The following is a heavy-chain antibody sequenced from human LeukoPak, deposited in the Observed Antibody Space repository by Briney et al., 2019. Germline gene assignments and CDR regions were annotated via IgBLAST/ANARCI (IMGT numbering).Heavy chain of an antibody. CDR1: GFTFSSYA. Sequence: GGSLRLSCAASGFTFSSYAMSWVRQAPGKGLEWVSAISGSGGSTYYADSVKGRFTISRDNSKNTLYLQMNSLRAEDTAVYYRAKDLYSSGYPEYFQHWGQGTLVTVSS. CDR2: ISGSGGST. J-gene: IGHJ1*01. CDR3: AKDLYSSGYPEYFQH. D-gene: IGHD3-22*01. V-gene: IGHV3-23*01.